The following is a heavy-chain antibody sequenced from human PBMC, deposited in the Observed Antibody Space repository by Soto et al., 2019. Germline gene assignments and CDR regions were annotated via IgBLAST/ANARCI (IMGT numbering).Heavy chain of an antibody. J-gene: IGHJ5*02. CDR2: IYYSGST. D-gene: IGHD2-15*01. CDR1: DGSISSYY. V-gene: IGHV4-59*01. CDR3: ATLPPRIEVTVLPIPT. Sequence: PSETPXLTCPVPDGSISSYYWSWIRQPPGKGLEWIGYIYYSGSTSYNPSLKSRLTIPVDTSKNQFSLRLTSVTAADTAVYYCATLPPRIEVTVLPIPTWGQGTLVTVSS.